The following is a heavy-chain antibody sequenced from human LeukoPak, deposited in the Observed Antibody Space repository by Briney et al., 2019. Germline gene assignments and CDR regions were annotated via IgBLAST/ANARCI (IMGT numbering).Heavy chain of an antibody. V-gene: IGHV4-38-2*02. CDR3: ARNSIAAALRV. D-gene: IGHD6-13*01. CDR2: ICQSGNT. J-gene: IGHJ4*02. Sequence: SETLSLTCTVSGYSISSIHCWGWIRQPPGKGLEWIGNICQSGNTYYSPSLKSRVTISVDTSKNQFSLKLSSVTAADTAVYYCARNSIAAALRVWGQGTLVTVSS. CDR1: GYSISSIHC.